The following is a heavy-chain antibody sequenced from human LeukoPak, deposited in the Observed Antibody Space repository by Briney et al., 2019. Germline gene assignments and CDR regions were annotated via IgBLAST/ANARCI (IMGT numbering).Heavy chain of an antibody. CDR3: ARGYYDFWNGYSAYYYYMDV. J-gene: IGHJ6*03. D-gene: IGHD3-3*01. V-gene: IGHV5-51*01. Sequence: HGESLKISCKGSGYSFTSYWIGWVRQMPGKGLEWIGIIYPGDSDTRYSPSFQGHVTISADKSISTAYLQWSSLKASDTAMYYCARGYYDFWNGYSAYYYYMDVWGKGTTVTVSS. CDR1: GYSFTSYW. CDR2: IYPGDSDT.